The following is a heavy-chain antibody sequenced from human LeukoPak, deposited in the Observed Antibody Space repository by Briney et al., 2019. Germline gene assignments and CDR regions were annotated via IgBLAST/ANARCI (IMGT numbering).Heavy chain of an antibody. CDR3: ARVSAVTQISPWAVLGGPYYMDV. J-gene: IGHJ6*03. D-gene: IGHD2-15*01. V-gene: IGHV4-34*01. Sequence: SETLSLTSAVYGGSISGYYWSWIPQPPGKGLEWIGEINNSGSTNYHPSLKSRVTISVDTSKNQFSLKLSSVTAADTAVYYCARVSAVTQISPWAVLGGPYYMDVWGKGTTVTVSS. CDR2: INNSGST. CDR1: GGSISGYY.